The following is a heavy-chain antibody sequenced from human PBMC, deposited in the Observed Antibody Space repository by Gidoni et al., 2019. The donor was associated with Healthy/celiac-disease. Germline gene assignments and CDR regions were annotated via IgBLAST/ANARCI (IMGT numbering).Heavy chain of an antibody. CDR1: GYSFTSYW. J-gene: IGHJ3*02. CDR3: ARLPHTIVGATQLAFDI. V-gene: IGHV5-10-1*03. CDR2: IDPSDSYT. D-gene: IGHD1-26*01. Sequence: EVQLVQSGAEVKKPGESLRISCKGSGYSFTSYWISWVRQMPGKGLEWMGRIDPSDSYTNYSPSFQGHVTISADKSISTAYLQWSSLKASDTAMYYCARLPHTIVGATQLAFDIWGQGTMVTVSS.